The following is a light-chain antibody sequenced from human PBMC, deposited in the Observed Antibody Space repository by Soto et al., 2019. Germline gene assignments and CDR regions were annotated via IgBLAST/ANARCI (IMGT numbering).Light chain of an antibody. J-gene: IGLJ3*02. CDR1: SSNIGSNT. CDR2: SNN. CDR3: AVWDDTLSGVV. Sequence: QSVLTQPPSASGTPGQRVTISCSGSSSNIGSNTVTWYQQFPGTAPKILIYSNNQRPSGVPDRLSGSKSGASAPLAISGLQSEDEADYYCAVWDDTLSGVVFGGGTKLTVL. V-gene: IGLV1-44*01.